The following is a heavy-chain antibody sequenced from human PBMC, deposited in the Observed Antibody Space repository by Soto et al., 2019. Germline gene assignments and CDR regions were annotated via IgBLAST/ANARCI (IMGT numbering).Heavy chain of an antibody. D-gene: IGHD6-6*01. CDR1: GASISSTSHY. CDR3: ARAPGIAARPFDY. Sequence: PSETLSLTCSVSGASISSTSHYWNWIRQHPGKGLEWIGYIYYSGSTYYNPSLKSRVTISVDTSKNQFSLKLSSVTAADTAVYYCARAPGIAARPFDYWGQGTLVTVSS. J-gene: IGHJ4*02. V-gene: IGHV4-31*03. CDR2: IYYSGST.